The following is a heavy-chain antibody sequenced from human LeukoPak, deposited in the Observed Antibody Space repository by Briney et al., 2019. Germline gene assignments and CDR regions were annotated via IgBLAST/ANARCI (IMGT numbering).Heavy chain of an antibody. CDR3: AKGKGAAAVFLDYFDY. Sequence: GGSLRLSCAASGFTFSSYAMSWVRQAPGKGLEWVSAISGSGGSTYYAGSVKGRFTISRDNSKNTLYLQMNSLRAEDTAVYYCAKGKGAAAVFLDYFDYWGQGTLVTVSS. CDR1: GFTFSSYA. CDR2: ISGSGGST. D-gene: IGHD6-13*01. V-gene: IGHV3-23*01. J-gene: IGHJ4*02.